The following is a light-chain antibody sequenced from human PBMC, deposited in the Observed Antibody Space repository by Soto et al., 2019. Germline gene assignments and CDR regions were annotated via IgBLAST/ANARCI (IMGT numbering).Light chain of an antibody. CDR1: SSNIGAGYD. CDR3: QSYDNSLSGFWV. J-gene: IGLJ3*02. CDR2: DNN. V-gene: IGLV1-40*01. Sequence: QSVLTQPPSVSGAPGQRVTISCSGSSSNIGAGYDVHWYQQLPGTAPKLLIYDNNNRPSGVPDRFSGSKSGTSGSLAISGLQAEDEADYYCQSYDNSLSGFWVFGGGTKLTVL.